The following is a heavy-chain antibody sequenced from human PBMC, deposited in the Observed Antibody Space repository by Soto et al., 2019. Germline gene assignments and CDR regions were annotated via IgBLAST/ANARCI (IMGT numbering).Heavy chain of an antibody. D-gene: IGHD6-13*01. J-gene: IGHJ5*02. V-gene: IGHV2-26*04. Sequence: QVTVKESGPVVVKPTETLTLTCTVSGFSLSNAGLGVSWIRQPPGKALEWLAHIFSNDEKSYSTSLKSRLTIFKDTSKSQVVLTITNMDPVDTATYYCASTYSSSWYWFDPWGQGTLVTVSS. CDR1: GFSLSNAGLG. CDR2: IFSNDEK. CDR3: ASTYSSSWYWFDP.